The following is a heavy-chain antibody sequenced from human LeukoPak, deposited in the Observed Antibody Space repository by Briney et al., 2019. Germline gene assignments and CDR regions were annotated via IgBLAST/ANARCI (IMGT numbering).Heavy chain of an antibody. V-gene: IGHV3-23*01. CDR2: ISGSGGST. J-gene: IGHJ4*02. CDR1: GFTFSSYA. D-gene: IGHD4-17*01. CDR3: AKGPATVTIVYYFDY. Sequence: GGSLRLSCAASGFTFSSYAMSWIRQAPGKGLEWVSAISGSGGSTYYADSVKGRFTISRDNSKNTLYLQMNSLRAEDTAVYYCAKGPATVTIVYYFDYWGQGTLVTVSS.